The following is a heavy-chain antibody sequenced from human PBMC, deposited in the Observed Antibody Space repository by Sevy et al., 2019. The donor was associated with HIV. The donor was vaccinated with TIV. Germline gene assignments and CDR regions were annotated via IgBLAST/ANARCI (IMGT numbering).Heavy chain of an antibody. J-gene: IGHJ4*02. CDR3: AGPILTYNNGWSYYDY. D-gene: IGHD6-19*01. Sequence: SETLSLTCTVSGASISSSGYYWGWIRQPPGKGLQWIASINYSGITFYNPTLKSRITISADTSKNQFSLDLNSVTAADTAIYYYAGPILTYNNGWSYYDYWGQGTVVTVSS. CDR2: INYSGIT. V-gene: IGHV4-39*01. CDR1: GASISSSGYY.